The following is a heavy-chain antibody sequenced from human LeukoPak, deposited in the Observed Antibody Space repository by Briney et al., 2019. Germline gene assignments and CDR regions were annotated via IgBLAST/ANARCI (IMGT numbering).Heavy chain of an antibody. J-gene: IGHJ4*02. CDR1: GYSFTYYW. V-gene: IGHV5-51*01. CDR3: ARQDGRALYYFDY. Sequence: GESLKISCKGSGYSFTYYWIGWVRQMPGKGLEWMGIIYPVDSDTRYSPSFQGQVTISADKSTSTAYLQWSSLKASDTAMCYCARQDGRALYYFDYWGQGTLVTVSS. CDR2: IYPVDSDT. D-gene: IGHD5-24*01.